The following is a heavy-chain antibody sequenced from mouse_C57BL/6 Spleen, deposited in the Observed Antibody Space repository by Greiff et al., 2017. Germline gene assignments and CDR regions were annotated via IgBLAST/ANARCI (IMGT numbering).Heavy chain of an antibody. CDR2: INYDGSST. D-gene: IGHD2-3*01. CDR1: GFTFSDYY. J-gene: IGHJ4*01. CDR3: ARDDGYSGDYAMDY. Sequence: EVQRVESEGGLVQPGSSMKLSCTASGFTFSDYYMAWVRQVPEKGLEWVANINYDGSSTYYLDSLKSRFIISRDNAKNILYLQMSSLKSEDTATYYCARDDGYSGDYAMDYWGQGTSVTVSS. V-gene: IGHV5-16*01.